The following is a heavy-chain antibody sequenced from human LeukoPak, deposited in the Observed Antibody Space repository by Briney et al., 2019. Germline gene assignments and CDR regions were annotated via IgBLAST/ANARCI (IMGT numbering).Heavy chain of an antibody. CDR3: ARGLRLGELSPKVYWFDP. V-gene: IGHV4-4*02. D-gene: IGHD3-16*02. Sequence: SETLSLTCAVSGGSISSSNWWSWVRQPPGKGLEWIGEIYHSGSTNYNPSLKSRVTISVDKSKNQFFLKLSSVTAADTAVYYCARGLRLGELSPKVYWFDPWGQGTLVTVSS. J-gene: IGHJ5*02. CDR1: GGSISSSNW. CDR2: IYHSGST.